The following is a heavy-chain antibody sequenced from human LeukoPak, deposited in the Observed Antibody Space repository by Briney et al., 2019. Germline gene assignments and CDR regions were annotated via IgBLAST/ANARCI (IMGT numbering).Heavy chain of an antibody. CDR3: ARDYGDYNFDY. CDR2: INSDGSST. CDR1: GFTFSSYW. V-gene: IGHV3-74*01. Sequence: PGGSLRLSCAASGFTFSSYWMHWVRQAPGKGLVWVSRINSDGSSTSYADSVKGRFTISRDSAKNTLYLQMNSLRAEDTAVYYCARDYGDYNFDYWGQGTLVTVSS. D-gene: IGHD4-17*01. J-gene: IGHJ4*02.